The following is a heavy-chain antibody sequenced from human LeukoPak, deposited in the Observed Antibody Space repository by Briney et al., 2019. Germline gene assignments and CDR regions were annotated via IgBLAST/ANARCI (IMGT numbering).Heavy chain of an antibody. D-gene: IGHD4-17*01. CDR3: ARVSPVTTESN. CDR1: GGPISSSSYY. CDR2: IYTSGST. V-gene: IGHV4-61*02. Sequence: SETLSLTCTVSGGPISSSSYYWSWIRQPAGKGLEWIGRIYTSGSTNYNPSLKSRVTISIDTSKNQFSLKLSSVTAADTAVYYCARVSPVTTESNWGQGTLVTVSS. J-gene: IGHJ4*02.